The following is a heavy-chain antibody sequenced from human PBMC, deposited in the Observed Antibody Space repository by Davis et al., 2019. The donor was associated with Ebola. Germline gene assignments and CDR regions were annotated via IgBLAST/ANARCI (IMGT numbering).Heavy chain of an antibody. J-gene: IGHJ4*02. CDR3: ARDHPEGKVLNY. CDR1: GFTFSSYW. V-gene: IGHV3-74*01. CDR2: INSDGSST. D-gene: IGHD1-1*01. Sequence: HTGGSLRLSCAASGFTFSSYWMHWVRQAPGKGLVWVSRINSDGSSTSYADSVKGRFTISRDNARNTLFLQMDSLGVEDTAVYYCARDHPEGKVLNYWGQGTLVTVSS.